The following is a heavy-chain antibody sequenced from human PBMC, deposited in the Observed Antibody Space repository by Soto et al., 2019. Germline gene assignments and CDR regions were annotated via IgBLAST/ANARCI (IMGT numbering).Heavy chain of an antibody. J-gene: IGHJ4*02. CDR1: GFTFSSYG. CDR3: AKSLEIRPDYFDY. CDR2: ISYDGSNK. V-gene: IGHV3-30*18. Sequence: QVQLVESGGGVVQPGRSLRLSCAASGFTFSSYGMHWVRQAPGKGLEWVAVISYDGSNKYYADSVKGRFTISRDNSKNTLYLQMNSLRAEDTAVYYCAKSLEIRPDYFDYWGQGTLVTVSS. D-gene: IGHD3-16*01.